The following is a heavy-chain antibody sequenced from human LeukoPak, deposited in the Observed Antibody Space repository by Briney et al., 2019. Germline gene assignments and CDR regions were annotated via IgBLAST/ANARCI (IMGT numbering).Heavy chain of an antibody. CDR1: GFTYSDYG. CDR2: ILNDGTWE. D-gene: IGHD3-16*01. CDR3: VKGGSISHNWFDS. J-gene: IGHJ5*01. Sequence: GGSLRLSCAASGFTYSDYGMHWVRQAPGSGLEWVAFILNDGTWEYYPDSVKGRLTISRGNSRNTLYLQMNSVRLEDTAIYYCVKGGSISHNWFDSWGQGTLVTVSS. V-gene: IGHV3-30*02.